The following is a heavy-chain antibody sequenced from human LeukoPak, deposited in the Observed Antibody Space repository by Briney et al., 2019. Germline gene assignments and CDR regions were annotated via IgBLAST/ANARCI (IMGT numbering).Heavy chain of an antibody. Sequence: PSETLSLTCAVYCWSLNDYYWNWIRQPPGKGLEWIGQINARGDTNYNPSLKSRVTISVDTSKKQFSLRLTSMIAADAALYYCARGQVPAARGYNWFDPWGQGTLVTVSS. J-gene: IGHJ5*02. CDR3: ARGQVPAARGYNWFDP. CDR2: INARGDT. CDR1: CWSLNDYY. D-gene: IGHD2-2*01. V-gene: IGHV4-34*01.